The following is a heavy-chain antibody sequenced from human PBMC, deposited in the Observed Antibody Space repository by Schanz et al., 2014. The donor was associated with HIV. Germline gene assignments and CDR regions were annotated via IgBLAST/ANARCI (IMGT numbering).Heavy chain of an antibody. V-gene: IGHV3-30*04. Sequence: QEQVVESGGGVVQPGRSLRLSCAASGFTFSSYSMHWVRQAPGKGLEWVAVITYDGSYKYYSDSVKGRFSISRDSSKSMVYLQMNSLRLEDTGVYYCARDRVRDYQLLPGYYNYAMDVWGQGTTVIVSS. CDR1: GFTFSSYS. D-gene: IGHD4-17*01. CDR2: ITYDGSYK. CDR3: ARDRVRDYQLLPGYYNYAMDV. J-gene: IGHJ6*02.